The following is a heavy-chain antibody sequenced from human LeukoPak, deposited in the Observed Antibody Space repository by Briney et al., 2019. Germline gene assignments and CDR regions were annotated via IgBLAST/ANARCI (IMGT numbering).Heavy chain of an antibody. D-gene: IGHD5-24*01. J-gene: IGHJ3*02. CDR3: ARGLGEMATKAPSSDAFDI. CDR1: GGSISSHY. V-gene: IGHV4-59*11. Sequence: SETLSLTCTVSGGSISSHYWSWIRQPPGKGLEWIGYIYYSGSTNYNPSLKGRVTISVDTSKNQFSLKLSSVTAADTAVYYCARGLGEMATKAPSSDAFDIWGQGTMVTVSS. CDR2: IYYSGST.